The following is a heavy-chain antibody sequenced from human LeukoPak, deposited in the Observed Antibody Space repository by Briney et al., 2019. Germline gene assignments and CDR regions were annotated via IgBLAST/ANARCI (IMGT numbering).Heavy chain of an antibody. CDR1: GGSISSSSYY. CDR2: IYYSGST. J-gene: IGHJ3*02. Sequence: SETLSLTRTVSGGSISSSSYYWGWIRQPPGKGLEWIGSIYYSGSTYYNPSLKSRVTISVDTSKNQFSLKLSSVTAADTAVYYCAARIYEAFDIWGQGTMVTVSS. CDR3: AARIYEAFDI. D-gene: IGHD5/OR15-5a*01. V-gene: IGHV4-39*01.